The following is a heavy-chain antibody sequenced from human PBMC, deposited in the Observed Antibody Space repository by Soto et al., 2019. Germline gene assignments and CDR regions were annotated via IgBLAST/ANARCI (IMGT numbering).Heavy chain of an antibody. CDR3: ARGDTVTTYGVLGY. J-gene: IGHJ4*02. D-gene: IGHD5-12*01. Sequence: QVQLVQSGAEVKKPGASVNISCKASGYTFTSYYIHWVRQAPGKGLEWMGIINPSGGSTSYTQKFQGRVTMTRDTSTSTVYMELSSLRSEDTAVYYCARGDTVTTYGVLGYWGQGTLVTVSS. V-gene: IGHV1-46*01. CDR2: INPSGGST. CDR1: GYTFTSYY.